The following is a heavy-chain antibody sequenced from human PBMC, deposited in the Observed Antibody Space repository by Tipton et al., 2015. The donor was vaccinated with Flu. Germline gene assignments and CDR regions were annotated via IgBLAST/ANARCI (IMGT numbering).Heavy chain of an antibody. CDR3: TRKLVEY. CDR1: GFILSDYW. D-gene: IGHD2-2*01. J-gene: IGHJ4*02. V-gene: IGHV3-7*01. CDR2: INQDGSVK. Sequence: QLVQSGGGLVQPGGSLRLSCAASGFILSDYWMSWVRQAPGKGLEWVANINQDGSVKYYVDSVKGRFTISRDNAKNSLYLQMNSLRAEDTAVYYCTRKLVEYWGQGTLVTVSS.